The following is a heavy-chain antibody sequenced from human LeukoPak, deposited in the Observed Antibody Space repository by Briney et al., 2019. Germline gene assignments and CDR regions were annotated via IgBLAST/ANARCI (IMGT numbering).Heavy chain of an antibody. V-gene: IGHV4-34*01. CDR2: INHSGST. Sequence: SETLSLTCAVYGGSFSGYYWSWIRQPPGKGLEWIGEINHSGSTNYNPSLKGRVTISVDTSKNQFSLKLSSVTAADTAVYYCARAPYYYGSGSYYPWGQGTLVTVSS. D-gene: IGHD3-10*01. CDR3: ARAPYYYGSGSYYP. CDR1: GGSFSGYY. J-gene: IGHJ5*02.